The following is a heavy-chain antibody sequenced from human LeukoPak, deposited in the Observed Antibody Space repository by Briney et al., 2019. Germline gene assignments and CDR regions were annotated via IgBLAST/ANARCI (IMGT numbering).Heavy chain of an antibody. CDR3: ASALGGQGGH. J-gene: IGHJ4*02. CDR1: GFPFSAYV. D-gene: IGHD1-26*01. CDR2: ITYGGDVT. Sequence: GGSLILSCAASGFPFSAYVMTWVRQAPGKGLQWVAAITYGGDVTHYADSVKGRFSVSRDNSENTLFLQMNSLRADDTAIYYCASALGGQGGHWGQGTLVTVSS. V-gene: IGHV3-23*01.